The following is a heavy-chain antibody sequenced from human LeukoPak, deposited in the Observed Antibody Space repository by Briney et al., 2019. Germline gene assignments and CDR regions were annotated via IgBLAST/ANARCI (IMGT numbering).Heavy chain of an antibody. CDR2: IKQDGSEK. V-gene: IGHV3-7*01. CDR3: ARVSPNTATTLQYFDY. Sequence: PGGTLRLSCAASGFTFSSYGMSWVRQAPGKGLEWVANIKQDGSEKYYVDSVKGRFTISRDNAKNSLYLQMNSLRAEDTAVYYCARVSPNTATTLQYFDYWGQGTLVTVSS. D-gene: IGHD4-17*01. J-gene: IGHJ4*02. CDR1: GFTFSSYG.